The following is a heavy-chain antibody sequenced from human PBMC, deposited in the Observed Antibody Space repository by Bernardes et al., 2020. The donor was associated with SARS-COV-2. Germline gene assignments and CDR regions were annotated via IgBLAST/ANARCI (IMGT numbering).Heavy chain of an antibody. V-gene: IGHV3-21*01. J-gene: IGHJ4*02. CDR2: ISSSSSYI. CDR3: ARDTTYYDILTGYYPSYFDY. Sequence: GGSLRLSCAASEFTFSSYSMNWVRQAPGKGLEWVSSISSSSSYIYYADSVKGRFTISRDNAKKSLYLQMNSLRAEDTAVYYCARDTTYYDILTGYYPSYFDYWGQGTLVTVSS. CDR1: EFTFSSYS. D-gene: IGHD3-9*01.